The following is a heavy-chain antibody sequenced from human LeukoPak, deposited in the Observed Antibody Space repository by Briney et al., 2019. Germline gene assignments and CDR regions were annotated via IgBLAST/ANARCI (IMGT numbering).Heavy chain of an antibody. J-gene: IGHJ4*02. Sequence: SVKVSCEASGGTFSSYTISWVRQAPGQGLEWMGRIIPILGIANYAQKFQGRVTITADKSTSTAYMELSSLGSEDTAVYYCARDRLRWPYYFDYWGQGTLVTVSS. D-gene: IGHD4-23*01. V-gene: IGHV1-69*04. CDR1: GGTFSSYT. CDR3: ARDRLRWPYYFDY. CDR2: IIPILGIA.